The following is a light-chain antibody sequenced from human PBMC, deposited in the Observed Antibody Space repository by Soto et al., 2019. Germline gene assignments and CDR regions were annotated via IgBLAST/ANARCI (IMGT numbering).Light chain of an antibody. CDR2: DTS. J-gene: IGKJ5*01. CDR3: QHRNNWPPG. V-gene: IGKV3-11*01. Sequence: EVVLTQSPATLSLSPGERATLSCRASQSVGTFLGWYQQKPGQVPRLLIYDTSKRATGIPARFSGSGSGTDFFLTISSLAPEDIAVYYCQHRNNWPPGFGQGTRLEI. CDR1: QSVGTF.